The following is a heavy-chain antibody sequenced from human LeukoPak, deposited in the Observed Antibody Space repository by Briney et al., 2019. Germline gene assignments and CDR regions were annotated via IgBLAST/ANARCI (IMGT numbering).Heavy chain of an antibody. Sequence: GGSLRLSCAASGFTVSSNYMSWVRQAPGKGLEWVSVIYSGGSTYYADSVKGRFTISRDNSKNTLYLQMNSLRAEDTAVYYCARESYCGGDCSNGFDYWGQGTLVTVSS. CDR1: GFTVSSNY. D-gene: IGHD2-21*02. J-gene: IGHJ4*02. CDR3: ARESYCGGDCSNGFDY. V-gene: IGHV3-53*01. CDR2: IYSGGST.